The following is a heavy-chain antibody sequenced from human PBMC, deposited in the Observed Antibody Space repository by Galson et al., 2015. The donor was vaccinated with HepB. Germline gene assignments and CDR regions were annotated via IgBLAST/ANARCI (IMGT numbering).Heavy chain of an antibody. CDR1: GGSISTYY. D-gene: IGHD3-3*01. CDR2: IYYSGST. CDR3: ARDGDYDVLDY. V-gene: IGHV4-59*01. J-gene: IGHJ4*02. Sequence: TLSLTCTVSGGSISTYYWSWIRQPPGKGLEWIGYIYYSGSTNYNPSLKSRVTISVDTSKNQFSLKLSSVTAADTAVYYCARDGDYDVLDYWGQGTLVTVSS.